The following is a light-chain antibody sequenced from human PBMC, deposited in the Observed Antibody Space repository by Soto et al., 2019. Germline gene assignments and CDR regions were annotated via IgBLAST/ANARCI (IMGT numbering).Light chain of an antibody. J-gene: IGKJ1*01. Sequence: EIVLTQSPGTLSLSPGERATLSCRASQSVSSSYLAWYQQKPGQPPRLLIYGASSRATGIPDRFSGSGSGTDFTLTISRLEREDFAVYYCQQYGSSKTFGQGTKVEIK. CDR2: GAS. CDR1: QSVSSSY. V-gene: IGKV3-20*01. CDR3: QQYGSSKT.